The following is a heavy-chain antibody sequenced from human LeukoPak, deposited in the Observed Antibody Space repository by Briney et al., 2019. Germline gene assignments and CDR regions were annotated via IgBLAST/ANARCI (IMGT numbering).Heavy chain of an antibody. D-gene: IGHD6-6*01. Sequence: ASVKVSCKASGYTFTGYYMHWVRQAPGQGLEWMGRINPNSGGTNYAQKFQGRVTMTRDTSISTAYMELSRLRSDDTAVYYFARSSSGIGYDAFDTWGQGTMVTVSS. CDR1: GYTFTGYY. CDR3: ARSSSGIGYDAFDT. CDR2: INPNSGGT. V-gene: IGHV1-2*06. J-gene: IGHJ3*02.